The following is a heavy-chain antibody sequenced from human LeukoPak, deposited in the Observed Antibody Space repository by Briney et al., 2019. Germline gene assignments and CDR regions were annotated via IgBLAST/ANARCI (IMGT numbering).Heavy chain of an antibody. D-gene: IGHD3-10*01. CDR2: IIPIFGTA. Sequence: ASVKVSCRASGGTFSSYAISWVRQDPGQGLEWMGGIIPIFGTANYAQKFQGRVTITADESTSTAYMELSSLRSEDTAVYYCARERTYFYGSGSYRWFDPWGQGTLVTVSS. CDR1: GGTFSSYA. CDR3: ARERTYFYGSGSYRWFDP. J-gene: IGHJ5*02. V-gene: IGHV1-69*13.